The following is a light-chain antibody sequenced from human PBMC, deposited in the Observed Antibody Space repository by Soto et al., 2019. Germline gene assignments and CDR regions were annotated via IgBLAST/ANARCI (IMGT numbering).Light chain of an antibody. CDR2: KAS. CDR1: QSISSW. J-gene: IGKJ5*01. Sequence: DIPMTQSPSTLSASVGDRVTITCRASQSISSWLAWYQQEPGKAPKILIYKASSLESGVPSRFSGSGSGTELTLTISSLQPDDFATYYCQQYNSYPITFGQGTRLEIK. CDR3: QQYNSYPIT. V-gene: IGKV1-5*03.